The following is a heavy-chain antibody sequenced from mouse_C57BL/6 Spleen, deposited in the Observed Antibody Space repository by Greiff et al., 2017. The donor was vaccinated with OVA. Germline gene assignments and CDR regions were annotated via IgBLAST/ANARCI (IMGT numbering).Heavy chain of an antibody. J-gene: IGHJ2*01. CDR2: IDPSDSYT. D-gene: IGHD2-5*01. CDR3: ARAYYSNYVNY. Sequence: VQLQQPGAELVKPGASVKLSCKASGYTFTSYWMQWVKQRPGQGLEWIGEIDPSDSYTNYNQKFKGKATFTVDTSSSTAYMQLSSLTSEDSAVYYCARAYYSNYVNYWGQGTTLTVAS. CDR1: GYTFTSYW. V-gene: IGHV1-50*01.